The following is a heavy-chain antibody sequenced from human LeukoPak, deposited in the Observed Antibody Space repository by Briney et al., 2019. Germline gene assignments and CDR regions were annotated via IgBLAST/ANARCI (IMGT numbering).Heavy chain of an antibody. CDR3: ATSNDVKVAPFDH. Sequence: SETLSLTCTVSGGSISSSNYYWAWIRQPPGQGLEWIGSIYYRGNAYYNPSLKSRVTISVDTSKNQFSLSLSSVTAADTAVYYCATSNDVKVAPFDHWGQGTLVTVSS. V-gene: IGHV4-39*07. CDR2: IYYRGNA. J-gene: IGHJ4*02. D-gene: IGHD1-1*01. CDR1: GGSISSSNYY.